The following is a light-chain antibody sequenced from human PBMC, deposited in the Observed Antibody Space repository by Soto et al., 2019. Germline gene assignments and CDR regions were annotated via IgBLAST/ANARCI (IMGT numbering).Light chain of an antibody. CDR3: CSYTDIALDVV. Sequence: QSVLTQPASVSGSPGQSITISCTGTSSDIGDYDYVSWYQHLPGKAPKLLIFDVTHRPSGVSDRFSGSKSGNTASLTISGVRPEDEADYYCCSYTDIALDVVFGGGT. CDR2: DVT. V-gene: IGLV2-14*01. CDR1: SSDIGDYDY. J-gene: IGLJ2*01.